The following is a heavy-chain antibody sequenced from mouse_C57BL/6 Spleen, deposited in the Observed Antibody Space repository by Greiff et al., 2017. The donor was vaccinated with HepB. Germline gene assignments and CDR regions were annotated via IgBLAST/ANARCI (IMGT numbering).Heavy chain of an antibody. D-gene: IGHD1-1*01. V-gene: IGHV1-81*01. CDR2: IYPRSGNT. Sequence: QVQLQQSGAELARPGASVKLSCKASGYTFTSYGISWVKQRTGQGLEWIGEIYPRSGNTYYNEKFKGKATLNTDKSSSTAYRELRSLTSEDSAVYFCARSNDSSCDYWGQGTTLTVSS. CDR3: ARSNDSSCDY. CDR1: GYTFTSYG. J-gene: IGHJ2*01.